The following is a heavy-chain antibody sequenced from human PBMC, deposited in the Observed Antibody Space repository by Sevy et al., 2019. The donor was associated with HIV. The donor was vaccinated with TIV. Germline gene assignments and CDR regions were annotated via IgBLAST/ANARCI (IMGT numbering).Heavy chain of an antibody. J-gene: IGHJ4*02. CDR2: ISGSGGST. CDR3: AKVERGYYYDSGGIDY. D-gene: IGHD3-22*01. CDR1: GFTFSSYA. V-gene: IGHV3-23*01. Sequence: GGSLRLSCAASGFTFSSYAMSWVRQAPGKGLEWVSTISGSGGSTYYADSVKGRFTISRDNSKNMLYLQMNSLRAEDTAVYFCAKVERGYYYDSGGIDYWGQGTLVTVSS.